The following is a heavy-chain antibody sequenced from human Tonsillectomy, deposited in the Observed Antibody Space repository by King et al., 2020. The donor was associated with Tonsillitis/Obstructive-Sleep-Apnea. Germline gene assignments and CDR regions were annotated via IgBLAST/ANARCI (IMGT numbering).Heavy chain of an antibody. CDR3: AHKVTSSYYYYGLNV. CDR1: GFSLSTSGVG. V-gene: IGHV2-5*02. CDR2: IYWDDDR. Sequence: NLKESGPTLVRPTQTLTLTCTFSGFSLSTSGVGVGWIRQPPGQALEWLALIYWDDDRRYSPSLKSRLTITKDTSKNQVVLTMTNVDPVDTATYYCAHKVTSSYYYYGLNVWGQGTTVTVSS. J-gene: IGHJ6*02. D-gene: IGHD2-2*01.